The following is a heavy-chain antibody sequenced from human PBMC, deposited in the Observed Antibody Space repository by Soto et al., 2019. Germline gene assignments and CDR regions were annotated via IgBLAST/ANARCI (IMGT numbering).Heavy chain of an antibody. Sequence: GGSLRLSCAASGFTFSSYGMHWVRQAPGKGLEWVAVISYDGRNKYYADAVKGRFTISRDNSKNTLYLQMSSLRAEDTAVYYCVKNGSSGWPYFYDMDVWGQGTTVTVSS. V-gene: IGHV3-30*18. D-gene: IGHD6-19*01. CDR1: GFTFSSYG. CDR2: ISYDGRNK. J-gene: IGHJ6*02. CDR3: VKNGSSGWPYFYDMDV.